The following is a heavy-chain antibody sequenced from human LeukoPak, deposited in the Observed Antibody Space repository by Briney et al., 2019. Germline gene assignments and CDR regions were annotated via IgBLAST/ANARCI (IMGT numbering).Heavy chain of an antibody. J-gene: IGHJ2*01. V-gene: IGHV4-34*01. CDR1: GGSFSGYY. CDR3: ARGPFYCSGGSCYSRNGKNWYFDL. CDR2: INQSGST. Sequence: SETLSLTCAVHGGSFSGYYWSWIRQPPGKGLEWIWEINQSGSTNYNPSLKSRVTIPVDTSKNQFSLKLSSVTAADTAVYYCARGPFYCSGGSCYSRNGKNWYFDLWGRGTLVTVSS. D-gene: IGHD2-15*01.